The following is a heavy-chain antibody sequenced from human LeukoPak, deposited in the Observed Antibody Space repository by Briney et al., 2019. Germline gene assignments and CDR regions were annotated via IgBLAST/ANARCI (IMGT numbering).Heavy chain of an antibody. Sequence: GRSLRLSCAASGFTFSSYAMHWVRQAPGKGLEWVAVISYDGSNKYYADSVKGRFTISRDNSKNTLYLQMNSLRAEDTAVYYCAKPVRGSNRPYYFDYWGQGTLVTVSS. CDR2: ISYDGSNK. CDR1: GFTFSSYA. V-gene: IGHV3-30-3*01. J-gene: IGHJ4*02. D-gene: IGHD1-26*01. CDR3: AKPVRGSNRPYYFDY.